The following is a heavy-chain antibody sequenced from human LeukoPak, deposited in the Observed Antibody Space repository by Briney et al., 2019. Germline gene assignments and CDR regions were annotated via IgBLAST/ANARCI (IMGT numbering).Heavy chain of an antibody. Sequence: GGSLRLSCAASGFTVSSNYMSWVRQAPGRGLEWVSAISGSGGSTYYADSVKGRFTISRDNSKNTLYLQMNSLRAEDTAVYYCAKGASGIYVFDYWGQGTLVTVSS. CDR1: GFTVSSNY. D-gene: IGHD1-26*01. CDR2: ISGSGGST. V-gene: IGHV3-23*01. J-gene: IGHJ4*02. CDR3: AKGASGIYVFDY.